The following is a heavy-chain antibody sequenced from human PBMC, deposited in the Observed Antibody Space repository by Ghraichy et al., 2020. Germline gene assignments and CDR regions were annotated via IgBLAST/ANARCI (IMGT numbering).Heavy chain of an antibody. V-gene: IGHV4-39*01. D-gene: IGHD3-3*01. J-gene: IGHJ4*02. CDR3: ATIYYDFWSGEEKSDY. CDR1: GGSISSSSYC. CDR2: IYYSGST. Sequence: SETLSLTCTVSGGSISSSSYCWGWIRQPPGKGLEWIGSIYYSGSTYYNPSLKSRVTISVDTSKNQFSLKLSSVTAADTAVYYCATIYYDFWSGEEKSDYWGQGTLVTVSS.